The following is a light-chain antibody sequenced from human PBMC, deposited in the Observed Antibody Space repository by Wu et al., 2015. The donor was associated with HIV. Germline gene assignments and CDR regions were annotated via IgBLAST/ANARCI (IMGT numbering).Light chain of an antibody. CDR2: GAS. J-gene: IGKJ4*01. CDR1: QSVTSDD. CDR3: QQYNYWPT. V-gene: IGKV3-20*01. Sequence: EIVLTQSPGTLSLSPGETATLSCWASQSVTSDDLAWYQQKPGQAPRLLIYGASTRATGIPDRFSGSGSGTDFTLTISRLEPEDFAVYYCQQYNYWPTFGGGTKVEIK.